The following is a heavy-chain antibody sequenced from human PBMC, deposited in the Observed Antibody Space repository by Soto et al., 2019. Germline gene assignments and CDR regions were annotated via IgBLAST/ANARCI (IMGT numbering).Heavy chain of an antibody. V-gene: IGHV1-69*01. J-gene: IGHJ4*02. CDR3: ARDGVVLTGYSEGCFDY. CDR2: IIPIFGTA. CDR1: GGTLSSYA. D-gene: IGHD3-9*01. Sequence: QVQLVQSGAEVKKPGSSVKVSCKASGGTLSSYAISWVRQAPGQGLEWMGGIIPIFGTANYAQKFQGRVTITADESTSTAYMELSSLRSEDTAVYYCARDGVVLTGYSEGCFDYWGQGTLVTVSS.